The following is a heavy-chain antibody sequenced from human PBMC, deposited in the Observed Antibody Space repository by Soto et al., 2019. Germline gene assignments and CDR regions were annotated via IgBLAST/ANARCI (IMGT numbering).Heavy chain of an antibody. CDR1: GGSISSSSYY. J-gene: IGHJ3*02. CDR3: ARRGINYDYIWGSLRAAFDI. V-gene: IGHV4-39*01. Sequence: QLQLQESGPGLVKPSETLSLTCTVSGGSISSSSYYWGWIRQPPGKGLEWIGSIYYSGSTYYNPSLKSRVTISVDTSKNQFSLKLSSVTAADTAVYYCARRGINYDYIWGSLRAAFDIWGQGTMVTVSS. D-gene: IGHD3-16*01. CDR2: IYYSGST.